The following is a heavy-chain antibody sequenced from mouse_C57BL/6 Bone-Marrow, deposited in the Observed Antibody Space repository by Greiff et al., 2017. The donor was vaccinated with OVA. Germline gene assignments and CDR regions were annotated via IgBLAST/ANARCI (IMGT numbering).Heavy chain of an antibody. CDR2: IDPANGNT. D-gene: IGHD2-4*01. CDR3: ARYDYDEGLHWYFDV. V-gene: IGHV14-3*01. Sequence: EVKLMESVAELVRPGASVKLSCTASGFNIKNTYMHWVKQRPEQGLEWIGRIDPANGNTKYAPKFQGKATITADTSSNTAYLQLSSLTSEDTAIYYCARYDYDEGLHWYFDVWGTGTTVTVSS. J-gene: IGHJ1*03. CDR1: GFNIKNTY.